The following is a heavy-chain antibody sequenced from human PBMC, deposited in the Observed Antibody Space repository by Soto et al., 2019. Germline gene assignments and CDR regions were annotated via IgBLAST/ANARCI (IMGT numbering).Heavy chain of an antibody. V-gene: IGHV1-3*01. CDR2: INVINGNA. CDR1: GYTFTSCD. D-gene: IGHD6-19*01. Sequence: WASVKVSCKASGYTFTSCDMHWVRQAPGQRLEWMGRINVINGNAYYSKMFQGRATFTRDTSASTGYMELSSLISGDTAVYYCVVSSAWWAFHXWGQGTVVTVSX. J-gene: IGHJ4*02. CDR3: VVSSAWWAFHX.